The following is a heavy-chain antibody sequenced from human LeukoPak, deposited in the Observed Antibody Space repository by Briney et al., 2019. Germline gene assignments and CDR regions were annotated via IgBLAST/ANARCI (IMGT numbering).Heavy chain of an antibody. CDR2: ISGSGGST. Sequence: GGSLRLSCAASGFTFSSYAMSWVRQAPGKGLEWVSAISGSGGSTYYADSVKGRFTISRDNSKNTLYLQMNSLRAEDTAVYYCAKSHLVGSAPIGLFDYWGQGTLVTVSS. CDR1: GFTFSSYA. V-gene: IGHV3-23*01. D-gene: IGHD1-26*01. J-gene: IGHJ4*02. CDR3: AKSHLVGSAPIGLFDY.